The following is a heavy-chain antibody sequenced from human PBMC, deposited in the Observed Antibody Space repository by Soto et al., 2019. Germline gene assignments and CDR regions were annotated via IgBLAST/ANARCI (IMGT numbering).Heavy chain of an antibody. D-gene: IGHD6-19*01. CDR3: AREAERKIRRRVWFAP. CDR1: GGNFRGYC. V-gene: IGHV4-34*01. Sequence: ASETLRVTWAVVGGNFRGYCWSWISKHTGKGLEWIGEINHSGSTNYNPSLKSRVTISVDTSKNQFSLKLSSVTAADTAVYYCAREAERKIRRRVWFAPLGHGTLVTVSS. J-gene: IGHJ5*02. CDR2: INHSGST.